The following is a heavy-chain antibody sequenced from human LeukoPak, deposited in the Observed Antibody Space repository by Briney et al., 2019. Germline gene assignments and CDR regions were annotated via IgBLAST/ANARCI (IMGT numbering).Heavy chain of an antibody. V-gene: IGHV3-21*06. CDR1: GGTFSSYS. CDR2: CSSSSSYI. CDR3: ARVRWGGLYYFDY. Sequence: SGGSLRLSCAASGGTFSSYSMNWVRQAPGTGLEWVSSCSSSSSYIYYAHSVQGRRTISRDNANNTLYLQMNSLRAEDMAVYYCARVRWGGLYYFDYWGQGTLVTVSS. J-gene: IGHJ4*02. D-gene: IGHD3-16*01.